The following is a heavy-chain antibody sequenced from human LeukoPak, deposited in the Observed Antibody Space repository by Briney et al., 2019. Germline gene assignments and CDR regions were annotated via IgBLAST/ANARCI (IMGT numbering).Heavy chain of an antibody. V-gene: IGHV1-2*02. CDR3: ARAEIYIVVVPAATSNWFDP. CDR1: GYTFTGYY. Sequence: PQASVKVSCKASGYTFTGYYMHWVRQAPGQGLEWMGWINPNSGGTNYAQKFQGRVTMTRDTSISTAYMELSRLRSGDTAVYYCARAEIYIVVVPAATSNWFDPWGQGTLVTVSS. D-gene: IGHD2-2*01. J-gene: IGHJ5*02. CDR2: INPNSGGT.